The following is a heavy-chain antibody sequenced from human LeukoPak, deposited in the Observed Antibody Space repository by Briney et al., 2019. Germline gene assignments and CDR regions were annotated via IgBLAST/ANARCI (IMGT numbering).Heavy chain of an antibody. V-gene: IGHV3-48*03. J-gene: IGHJ4*02. Sequence: PGGSPRLSCAASGFTFSSYEMNWVRQAPGKGLEWVSYISSSGSTIYYADSVKGRFTISRDNAKNSLYLQMNSLRAEDTAVYYCARFVYYDSSGYNRYHFDYWGQGTLVTVSS. CDR1: GFTFSSYE. D-gene: IGHD3-22*01. CDR3: ARFVYYDSSGYNRYHFDY. CDR2: ISSSGSTI.